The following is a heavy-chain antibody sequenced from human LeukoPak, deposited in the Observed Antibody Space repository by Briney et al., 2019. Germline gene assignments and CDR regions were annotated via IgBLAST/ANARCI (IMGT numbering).Heavy chain of an antibody. V-gene: IGHV4-38-2*02. CDR3: ARDSGTTGEVKFDP. J-gene: IGHJ5*02. CDR2: IYHSGST. CDR1: GYSISSGYY. Sequence: PSETLSLSCTVSGYSISSGYYWGWLRPPPGKGLEWIGSIYHSGSTYYNPSLKSQVTISVDTSKNQFSLKLTSVTAADPAVYYCARDSGTTGEVKFDPWGQGTLVTVSS. D-gene: IGHD3-10*01.